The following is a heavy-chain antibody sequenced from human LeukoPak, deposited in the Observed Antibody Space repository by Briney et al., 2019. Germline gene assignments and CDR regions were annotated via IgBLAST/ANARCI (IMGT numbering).Heavy chain of an antibody. CDR1: GDSMSNYY. V-gene: IGHV4-4*07. CDR2: IYSDGTT. CDR3: ARVAHGGYEFDY. D-gene: IGHD5-12*01. J-gene: IGHJ4*02. Sequence: PSETLSLTCSVSGDSMSNYYWSWIRQPAGKGLAWVGRIYSDGTTIYNPSLESRVTMSVDTSKNHFSLKLSAVTAADTAVYYCARVAHGGYEFDYWGQGIMVTVSS.